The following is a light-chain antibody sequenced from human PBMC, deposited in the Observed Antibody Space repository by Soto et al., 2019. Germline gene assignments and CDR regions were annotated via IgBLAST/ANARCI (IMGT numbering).Light chain of an antibody. J-gene: IGLJ3*02. CDR2: ANS. Sequence: QSVLTQPPSVSGTPGQSASISCSGTTSNIGSNTVNWYQQVPGTAPKLLIYANSQRRSGVPGRLSGSKSGTSASLAFSGLQSEDEADYYCATWDDSRNGWVFGGGTKLTVL. V-gene: IGLV1-44*01. CDR3: ATWDDSRNGWV. CDR1: TSNIGSNT.